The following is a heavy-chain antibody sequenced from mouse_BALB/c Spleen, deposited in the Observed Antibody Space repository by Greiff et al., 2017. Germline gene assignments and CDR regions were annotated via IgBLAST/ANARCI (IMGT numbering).Heavy chain of an antibody. CDR2: ISNLAYSI. D-gene: IGHD2-12*01. Sequence: EVKLVESGGGLVQPGGSRKLSCAASGFTFSAYGMAGVRQAPGKGPEWVAFISNLAYSINYADTVTGRFTISRENAKNTLYLEMSSLRSEDTAMYYCVREDDWNYAMDYWGQGTSVTVSS. J-gene: IGHJ4*01. V-gene: IGHV5-15*02. CDR1: GFTFSAYG. CDR3: VREDDWNYAMDY.